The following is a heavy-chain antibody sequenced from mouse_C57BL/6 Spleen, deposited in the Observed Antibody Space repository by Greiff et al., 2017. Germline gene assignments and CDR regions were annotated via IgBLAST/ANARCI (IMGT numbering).Heavy chain of an antibody. Sequence: QVQLQQSGAELMKPGASVKLSCKATGYTFTGYWIEWVKQRPGHGLEWIGELLPGSGSTTYNEKFKGKATFTADTSSNTAYMQLSSLTTEDSAIYYCARYGSSYGGAMDYWGQGTSVTGSS. J-gene: IGHJ4*01. D-gene: IGHD1-1*01. CDR1: GYTFTGYW. CDR2: LLPGSGST. V-gene: IGHV1-9*01. CDR3: ARYGSSYGGAMDY.